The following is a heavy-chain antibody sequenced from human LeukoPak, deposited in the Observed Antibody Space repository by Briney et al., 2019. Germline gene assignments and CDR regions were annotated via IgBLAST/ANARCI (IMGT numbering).Heavy chain of an antibody. CDR2: ISGSATGA. J-gene: IGHJ4*02. Sequence: GGSLRPSCVASGLTFSNYGMSWVRQAPGKGLESVSGISGSATGAYYTDSVKGRFTISRDNPRNTLYLQMDSLRADDTAVYYFSKFREGDFYNVFDYWGQGALVTVSS. CDR3: SKFREGDFYNVFDY. D-gene: IGHD5-24*01. CDR1: GLTFSNYG. V-gene: IGHV3-23*01.